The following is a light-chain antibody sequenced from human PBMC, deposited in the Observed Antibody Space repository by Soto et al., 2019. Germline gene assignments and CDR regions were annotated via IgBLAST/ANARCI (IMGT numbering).Light chain of an antibody. J-gene: IGKJ1*01. CDR1: LTVFSY. CDR2: SAT. Sequence: DIQMTQSPSSLSASIGDTITITCRASLTVFSYLNWYRQRPGAAPQLLIYSATTLQSGIPSRFSGSGSETEFTLTITGLQPEDFATYYCQQTYSTSWTFGQGTKVDIK. CDR3: QQTYSTSWT. V-gene: IGKV1-39*01.